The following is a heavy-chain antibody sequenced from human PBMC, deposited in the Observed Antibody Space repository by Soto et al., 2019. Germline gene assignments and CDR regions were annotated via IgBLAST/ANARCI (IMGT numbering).Heavy chain of an antibody. V-gene: IGHV4-59*01. Sequence: SETLSLTCTVSGGSISSYYWSWIRQPPGKGLEWIGYIYYSGSTNYNPSLKSRVTISVDTSKNQFSLKLSSVTAADTAVYYCARDQGEWDSGWGGMDVWGQGSTVTVSS. J-gene: IGHJ6*02. CDR1: GGSISSYY. D-gene: IGHD6-19*01. CDR3: ARDQGEWDSGWGGMDV. CDR2: IYYSGST.